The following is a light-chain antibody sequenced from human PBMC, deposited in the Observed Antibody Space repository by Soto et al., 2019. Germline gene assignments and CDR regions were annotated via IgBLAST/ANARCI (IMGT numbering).Light chain of an antibody. Sequence: EIVLTQSPGTLSLSPGERATLSFRASQSVSSNYLAWYQQKPGQAPRLLIYGASSRATGIPDRFSGSGSGTDFTLTISRLAPEDFAVYYCQQYGGSPETFGQGTKVDIK. CDR1: QSVSSNY. CDR2: GAS. CDR3: QQYGGSPET. V-gene: IGKV3-20*01. J-gene: IGKJ1*01.